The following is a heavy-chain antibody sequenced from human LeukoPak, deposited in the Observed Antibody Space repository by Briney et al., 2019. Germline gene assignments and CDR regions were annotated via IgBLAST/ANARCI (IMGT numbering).Heavy chain of an antibody. CDR1: GFTFSSYG. CDR3: AKALGSGSYYKVDY. Sequence: GWSLRLSCAASGFTFSSYGMSWVRQAPGKGLEWVSAISGSGVGTYYADSVKGRFTISRDYSKNTLYLQMNSLRAEDTAVYYCAKALGSGSYYKVDYWGQGTLVTVSS. CDR2: ISGSGVGT. V-gene: IGHV3-23*01. J-gene: IGHJ4*02. D-gene: IGHD3-10*01.